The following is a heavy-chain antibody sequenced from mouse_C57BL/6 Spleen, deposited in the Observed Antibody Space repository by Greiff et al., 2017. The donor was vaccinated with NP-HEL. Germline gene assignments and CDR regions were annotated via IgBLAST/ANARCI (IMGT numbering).Heavy chain of an antibody. V-gene: IGHV5-9*01. CDR3: ARGGSGYVSAGFAY. CDR2: ISGGGGNT. CDR1: GFTFSSYT. Sequence: EVMLVESGGGLVKPGGSLKLSCAASGFTFSSYTMSWVRQTPEKRLEWVATISGGGGNTYYPDSVKGRFTISRDNAKNTLYLQMSSLRSEDTALYYCARGGSGYVSAGFAYWGQGTLVTVSA. D-gene: IGHD3-2*02. J-gene: IGHJ3*01.